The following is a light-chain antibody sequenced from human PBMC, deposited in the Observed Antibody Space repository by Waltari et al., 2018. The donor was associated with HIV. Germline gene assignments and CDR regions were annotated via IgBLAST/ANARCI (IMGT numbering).Light chain of an antibody. CDR1: TSNLRDNF. V-gene: IGLV1-51*02. CDR2: EDD. CDR3: GTWDTSLSAVV. Sequence: QSVLTQPPSVSAAPGQKVSISCSGRTSNLRDNFLSWFPQFPGTAPKLLIYEDDKRPSGIPDRFTGFKSGTSATLVITGLQTGDEAVYYCGTWDTSLSAVVFGGGTNLTVL. J-gene: IGLJ3*02.